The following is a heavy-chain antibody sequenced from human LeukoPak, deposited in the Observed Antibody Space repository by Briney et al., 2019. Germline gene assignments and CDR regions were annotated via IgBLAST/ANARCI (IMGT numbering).Heavy chain of an antibody. D-gene: IGHD3-10*01. J-gene: IGHJ4*02. CDR2: IIPILGIA. CDR3: AREVTMIRGAGYYFDY. Sequence: SVKVSCKDSGGTFSSYSISWVRPAPGQGLEWMGRIIPILGIANYAQKFQGRVTITADKSTSTAYMELGSLRSEDTAVYYCAREVTMIRGAGYYFDYWGQGTLVTVSS. CDR1: GGTFSSYS. V-gene: IGHV1-69*04.